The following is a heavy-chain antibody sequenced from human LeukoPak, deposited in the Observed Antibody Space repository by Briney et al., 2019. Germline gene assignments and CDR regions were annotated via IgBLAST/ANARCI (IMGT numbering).Heavy chain of an antibody. Sequence: SETLSLTCTVSGVSITSGTYYWTWIRQPAGKGLEWIGRIYSTGRVNYNPSLKSRVTMLLDTSKNHISLKLTSVTAADTAIYFCARASETAMVTLWGQGTLVTVSS. J-gene: IGHJ4*02. D-gene: IGHD5-18*01. CDR2: IYSTGRV. CDR3: ARASETAMVTL. V-gene: IGHV4-61*02. CDR1: GVSITSGTYY.